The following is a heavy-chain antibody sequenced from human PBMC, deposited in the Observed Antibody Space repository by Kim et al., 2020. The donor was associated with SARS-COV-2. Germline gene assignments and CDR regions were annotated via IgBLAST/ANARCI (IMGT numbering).Heavy chain of an antibody. D-gene: IGHD3-10*01. V-gene: IGHV1-18*01. CDR2: ISIDNGDT. CDR3: ARDGTLDRGGLTHYYGMDV. CDR1: NYTFSAYG. Sequence: ASVKVSCKASNYTFSAYGVSWVRQAPGQGLEWMGWISIDNGDTKYAQNLQGRVTMTTDTSTSTAYMELRSLKSDDTAIYYCARDGTLDRGGLTHYYGMDVWRQGTTVTVSS. J-gene: IGHJ6*02.